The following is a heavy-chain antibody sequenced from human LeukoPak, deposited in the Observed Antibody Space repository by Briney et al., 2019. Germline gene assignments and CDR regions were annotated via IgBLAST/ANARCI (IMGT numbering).Heavy chain of an antibody. J-gene: IGHJ6*03. CDR2: IYYSGST. Sequence: SETLSLTCTVSGGSISSSSYYWGWIRQPPGTGLEWIGSIYYSGSTYYNPSLKSRVTISVDTSKNQFSLKLSSVTAADTAVYYCAKGGATTVYYYYMDVWGKGTTVTVPS. V-gene: IGHV4-39*01. D-gene: IGHD1-26*01. CDR1: GGSISSSSYY. CDR3: AKGGATTVYYYYMDV.